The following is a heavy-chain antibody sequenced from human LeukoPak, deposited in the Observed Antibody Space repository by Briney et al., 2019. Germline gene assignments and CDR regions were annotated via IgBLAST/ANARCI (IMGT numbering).Heavy chain of an antibody. Sequence: GGSLRLSCAASGFIVSSKYMSWVRQAPGMGLEWVSIIYSGGRTYYADSVKGRFTISRDNSKNTLYLQMNRLRAEDTAVYYCATDYGSGTYYTLDYWGQGTLVTVSS. V-gene: IGHV3-53*01. D-gene: IGHD3-10*01. CDR2: IYSGGRT. CDR3: ATDYGSGTYYTLDY. CDR1: GFIVSSKY. J-gene: IGHJ4*02.